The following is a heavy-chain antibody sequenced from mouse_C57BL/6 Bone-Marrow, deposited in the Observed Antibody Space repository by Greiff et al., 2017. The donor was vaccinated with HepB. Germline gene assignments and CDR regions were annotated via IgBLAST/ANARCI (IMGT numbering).Heavy chain of an antibody. J-gene: IGHJ1*03. Sequence: QVQLQQPGAELVRPGSSVKLSCKASGYTFTSYWMHWVKQRPIQGLEWIGNIDPSDSETHYNQKFKDKATLTVDKSSSTAYMQLSSLTSEDSAVYYCATSPAKGGYYYQMYFDVWGTGTTVTVSS. V-gene: IGHV1-52*01. CDR2: IDPSDSET. D-gene: IGHD1-1*01. CDR1: GYTFTSYW. CDR3: ATSPAKGGYYYQMYFDV.